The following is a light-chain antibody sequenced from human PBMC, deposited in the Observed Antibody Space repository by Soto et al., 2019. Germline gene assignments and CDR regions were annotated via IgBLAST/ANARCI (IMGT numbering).Light chain of an antibody. CDR2: GAS. V-gene: IGKV1-17*01. CDR3: LHYSSYPYT. Sequence: DIQMTQSPSSLSASVGDRVSITCRASQDIRDDLGWYQQKPGKAPKRLIYGASRLQSGVPSRFNGSGSGTGFTLTISSLQPEDFATYYCLHYSSYPYTFGQGTKLEIK. CDR1: QDIRDD. J-gene: IGKJ2*01.